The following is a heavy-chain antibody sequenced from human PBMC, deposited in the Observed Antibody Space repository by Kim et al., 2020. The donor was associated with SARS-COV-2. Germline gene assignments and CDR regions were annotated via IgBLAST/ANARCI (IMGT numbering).Heavy chain of an antibody. CDR3: ARVWLFEEGATEFDP. J-gene: IGHJ5*02. Sequence: ARKLQGRVTMTTDTSTSTAYMELRSLRSDDPAVYYCARVWLFEEGATEFDPWGQGTLVTVSS. D-gene: IGHD1-26*01. V-gene: IGHV1-18*01.